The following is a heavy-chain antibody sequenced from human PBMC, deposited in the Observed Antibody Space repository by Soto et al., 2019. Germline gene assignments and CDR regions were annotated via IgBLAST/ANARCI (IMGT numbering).Heavy chain of an antibody. CDR1: GGSISSYY. Sequence: QVQLQESGPGLVKPSETLSLTCTVSGGSISSYYWSWIRQPPGKGLEWIAYIYYTGSTNYNPSLKSRXXLXAXLSKNQFSLNLSSVTAADTAMYYCARVDSSGSYFDSWGQGTLVTVSS. J-gene: IGHJ4*02. V-gene: IGHV4-59*01. CDR2: IYYTGST. CDR3: ARVDSSGSYFDS. D-gene: IGHD3-22*01.